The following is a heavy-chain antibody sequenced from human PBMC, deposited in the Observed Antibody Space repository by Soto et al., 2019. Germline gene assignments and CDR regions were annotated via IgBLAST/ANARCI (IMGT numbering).Heavy chain of an antibody. CDR3: ARRGWSYSFYAFDI. J-gene: IGHJ3*02. Sequence: QVQLVQSGAEVKKPGASVKCSCKASGYNFTSYGISWVRQAPGQGREWMGWISAYNGNTNYAQKLQGRVTMTTDTSPSTAYMELRSLRSDDQAVYYCARRGWSYSFYAFDILGPGTMVTVSS. CDR2: ISAYNGNT. D-gene: IGHD1-26*01. V-gene: IGHV1-18*04. CDR1: GYNFTSYG.